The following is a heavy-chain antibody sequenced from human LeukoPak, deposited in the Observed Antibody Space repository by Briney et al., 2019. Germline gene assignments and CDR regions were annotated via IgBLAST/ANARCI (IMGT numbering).Heavy chain of an antibody. Sequence: GASVKVSCKASGYTFTGYYMHWVRQAPGQGLEWMGWINPNSGGTNYARKFQGRVTMTRDTSISTAYMELSRLRSDDTAVYYCARTYYYGSGSPDYWGQGTLVTVSS. J-gene: IGHJ4*02. CDR1: GYTFTGYY. CDR2: INPNSGGT. V-gene: IGHV1-2*02. D-gene: IGHD3-10*01. CDR3: ARTYYYGSGSPDY.